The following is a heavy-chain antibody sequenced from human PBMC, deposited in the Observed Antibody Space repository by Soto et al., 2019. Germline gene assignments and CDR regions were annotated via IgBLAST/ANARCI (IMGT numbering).Heavy chain of an antibody. Sequence: SVKVSCKASGGTFSSYAISWVRQAPGQGLEWMGGIIPIFGTANYAQKFQDRVTITADESTSTAYMELSSLRSEDTAVYYCATAGDYDRLGRLYYYYGMDVWGQGTTVTVSS. D-gene: IGHD4-17*01. J-gene: IGHJ6*02. CDR2: IIPIFGTA. V-gene: IGHV1-69*13. CDR3: ATAGDYDRLGRLYYYYGMDV. CDR1: GGTFSSYA.